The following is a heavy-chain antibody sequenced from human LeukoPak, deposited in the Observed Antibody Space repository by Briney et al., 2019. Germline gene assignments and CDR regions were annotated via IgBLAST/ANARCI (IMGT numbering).Heavy chain of an antibody. CDR1: GGSISSGGYS. CDR3: ASVLPAADAFDI. J-gene: IGHJ3*02. D-gene: IGHD3-10*01. CDR2: IYHSGST. V-gene: IGHV4-30-2*01. Sequence: PSQTLSLTCAVSGGSISSGGYSWSWIRQPPGKGLEWIGYIYHSGSTYYNPSLKSRVTISVDRSKNQFSLKLSSVTAADTAVYYCASVLPAADAFDIWGQGTMVTVSS.